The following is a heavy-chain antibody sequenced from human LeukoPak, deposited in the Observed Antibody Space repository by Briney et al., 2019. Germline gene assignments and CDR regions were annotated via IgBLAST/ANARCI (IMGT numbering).Heavy chain of an antibody. Sequence: GGSLRLSCAASGFTFSSYEMNWVRQAPGKGLEWVSYISSSGSTIYYADSVKGRFTISRDNAKNSLYLQMNSLRAEDTAVYYCARDWKVRGVIIPFDYWGQGTLFTVSS. CDR3: ARDWKVRGVIIPFDY. CDR1: GFTFSSYE. J-gene: IGHJ4*02. CDR2: ISSSGSTI. D-gene: IGHD3-10*01. V-gene: IGHV3-48*03.